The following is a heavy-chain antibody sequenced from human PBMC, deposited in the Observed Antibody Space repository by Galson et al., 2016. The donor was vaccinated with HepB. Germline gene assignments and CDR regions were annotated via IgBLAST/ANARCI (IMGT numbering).Heavy chain of an antibody. CDR2: VFHTGRT. J-gene: IGHJ4*02. Sequence: SETLSLTCTVSGASINSDFWSWIRQTPGRGLEWIAYVFHTGRTDYNAALKSRVTVSIDTSTNQFFLKVTSVTAADTGVYYCARDGRYCSSTSCYLSFFDQWGQGSLITVSS. CDR3: ARDGRYCSSTSCYLSFFDQ. V-gene: IGHV4-59*01. CDR1: GASINSDF. D-gene: IGHD2-2*01.